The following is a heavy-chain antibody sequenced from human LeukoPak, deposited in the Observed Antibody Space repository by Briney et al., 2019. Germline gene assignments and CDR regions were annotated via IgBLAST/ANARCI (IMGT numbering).Heavy chain of an antibody. Sequence: GSLRLSCAASGFTFSSYWMHWVRQVPGKGLVWVSRINSDGSNTRYADSVKGRFTISRDNAKNTLYLQMNSLRAEDTAVYYCAKKSSGYAEYFQHWGQGTLVTVSS. CDR3: AKKSSGYAEYFQH. J-gene: IGHJ1*01. CDR2: INSDGSNT. CDR1: GFTFSSYW. D-gene: IGHD3-22*01. V-gene: IGHV3-74*01.